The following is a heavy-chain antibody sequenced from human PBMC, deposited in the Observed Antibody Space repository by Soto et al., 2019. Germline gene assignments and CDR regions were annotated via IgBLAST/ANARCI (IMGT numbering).Heavy chain of an antibody. J-gene: IGHJ3*02. D-gene: IGHD3-22*01. CDR3: ARGYHYYDSSGYDKWDAFDI. V-gene: IGHV3-21*01. Sequence: EVQLVESGGGLVQPGGSLRLSCAASGFTFSSYSMNWVRQAPGKGLEWVSSISSSSSYIYYADSVKGRFTISRDNAKNSLYLQMNSLRDEDTAVYYCARGYHYYDSSGYDKWDAFDIWGQGTMGTVAA. CDR2: ISSSSSYI. CDR1: GFTFSSYS.